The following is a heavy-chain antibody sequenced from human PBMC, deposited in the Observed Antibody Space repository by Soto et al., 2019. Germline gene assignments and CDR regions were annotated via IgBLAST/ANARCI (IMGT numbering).Heavy chain of an antibody. CDR3: ARDSSPITIFGVVIIPPYYGMDV. V-gene: IGHV3-21*01. J-gene: IGHJ6*02. D-gene: IGHD3-3*01. CDR1: GFTFSSYS. Sequence: GGSLRLSCAASGFTFSSYSMNWVRQAPGKGLEWVSSISSSSSYIYYADSVKGRFTISRDNAKNSLYLQMNSLRAEDTAVYYCARDSSPITIFGVVIIPPYYGMDVWGQGTTVTVSS. CDR2: ISSSSSYI.